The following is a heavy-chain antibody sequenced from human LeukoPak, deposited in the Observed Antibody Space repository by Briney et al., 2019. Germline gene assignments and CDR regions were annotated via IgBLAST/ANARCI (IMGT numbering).Heavy chain of an antibody. CDR2: IIPILGIA. V-gene: IGHV1-69*04. CDR1: GYTFTGYY. Sequence: ASVKVSCKASGYTFTGYYMHWVRQAPGQGLEWMGRIIPILGIANYAQKFQGRVTITADKSTSTAYMELSSLRSEDTAVYYCARDYYDSSGYYVNWGQGTLVTVSS. D-gene: IGHD3-22*01. J-gene: IGHJ4*02. CDR3: ARDYYDSSGYYVN.